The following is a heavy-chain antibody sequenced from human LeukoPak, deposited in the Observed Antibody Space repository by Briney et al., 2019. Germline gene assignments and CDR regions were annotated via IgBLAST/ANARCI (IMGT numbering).Heavy chain of an antibody. CDR1: GYTFSSYE. Sequence: GGSLRLSCAASGYTFSSYEMNWVRQAPGKGLEWVSYISSSGSTIYYADSVKGRFTISRDNAKNSLYLQMNSLRAEDTAVYYCARGPHYEYYYYYGMDVWGQGTTVTVSS. V-gene: IGHV3-48*03. CDR2: ISSSGSTI. CDR3: ARGPHYEYYYYYGMDV. J-gene: IGHJ6*02. D-gene: IGHD4-17*01.